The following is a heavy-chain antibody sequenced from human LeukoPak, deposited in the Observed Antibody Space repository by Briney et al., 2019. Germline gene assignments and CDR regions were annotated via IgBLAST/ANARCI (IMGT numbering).Heavy chain of an antibody. V-gene: IGHV3-23*01. Sequence: GGSLRLSCAASDFSFITYAMSWVRQAPGKGLEWVSTISGGGDATYYADSVKGRFTISRDNSKNTLYLQMNSLRAEDTAVYYCARDLHCSGGSCYSGLHYWGQGTLVTVSS. J-gene: IGHJ4*02. CDR2: ISGGGDAT. D-gene: IGHD2-15*01. CDR1: DFSFITYA. CDR3: ARDLHCSGGSCYSGLHY.